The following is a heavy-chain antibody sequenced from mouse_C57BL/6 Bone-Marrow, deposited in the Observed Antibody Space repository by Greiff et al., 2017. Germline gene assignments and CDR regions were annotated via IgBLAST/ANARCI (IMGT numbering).Heavy chain of an antibody. D-gene: IGHD1-1*01. Sequence: VQLQQPGAELVKPGASVKLSCKASGYTFTSYWMHWVKQRPGQGLEWIGMIHPNSGSTNYNEKFKSKTTLTVDKSSSTSYMQLSSLTSEDSAVYYCARAPPYYGSSYFDYWGQGTTLTVSS. CDR1: GYTFTSYW. CDR3: ARAPPYYGSSYFDY. V-gene: IGHV1-64*01. J-gene: IGHJ2*01. CDR2: IHPNSGST.